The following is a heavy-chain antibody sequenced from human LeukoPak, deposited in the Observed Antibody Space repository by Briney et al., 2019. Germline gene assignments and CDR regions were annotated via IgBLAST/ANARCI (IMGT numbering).Heavy chain of an antibody. CDR3: ARRSSWYFPLSP. Sequence: PSETLSLTCTVSGGSISNYYWNWIRQPPGKGLEWIGYIYYSGTTNYNPSLTTRVTISVDTSKNQFSLKLNSVTAADTAVYYCARRSSWYFPLSPWGQGTLVTVSS. J-gene: IGHJ5*02. CDR2: IYYSGTT. D-gene: IGHD6-13*01. CDR1: GGSISNYY. V-gene: IGHV4-59*08.